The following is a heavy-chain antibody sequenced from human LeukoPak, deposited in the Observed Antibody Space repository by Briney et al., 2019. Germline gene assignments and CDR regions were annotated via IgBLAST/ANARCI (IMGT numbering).Heavy chain of an antibody. CDR1: GGSISSGDYY. D-gene: IGHD3-10*01. CDR3: ARHPLWFGEPKPFDY. CDR2: IYYSGST. V-gene: IGHV4-30-4*08. J-gene: IGHJ4*02. Sequence: PSQTLSLTCTVSGGSISSGDYYWSWIRQPPGKGLEWIGYIYYSGSTYYNPSLKSRVTISVDTSKNQFSLKLSSVTAADTAVYYCARHPLWFGEPKPFDYWGQGTLVTVSS.